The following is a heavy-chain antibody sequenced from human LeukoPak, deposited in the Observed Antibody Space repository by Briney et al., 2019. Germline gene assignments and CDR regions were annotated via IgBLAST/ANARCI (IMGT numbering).Heavy chain of an antibody. V-gene: IGHV4-59*01. Sequence: PSETLSLTCTVSGGSISSYYWSWIRRPPGKGLEWIGYTHHSGSTSYNPSLKSRITMSLDTSNNQFSLKLSSVTAADTAVYYCARSSRHSYGDFDYWGQGTLVTVSS. CDR1: GGSISSYY. CDR2: THHSGST. CDR3: ARSSRHSYGDFDY. J-gene: IGHJ4*02. D-gene: IGHD5-18*01.